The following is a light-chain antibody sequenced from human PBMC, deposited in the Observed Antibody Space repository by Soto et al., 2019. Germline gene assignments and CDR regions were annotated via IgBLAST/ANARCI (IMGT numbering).Light chain of an antibody. CDR1: SSDIGAYNY. CDR2: DVF. V-gene: IGLV2-11*01. CDR3: SSLAGSYNLV. Sequence: QSALTQPRSVSGSPGQAVTISCTGTSSDIGAYNYVFWYQQYPGKSPKLIIYDVFKRPSGVPARFSASKSGNTASLTITGLQTEDEADYHCSSLAGSYNLVFGGGTKLIVL. J-gene: IGLJ3*02.